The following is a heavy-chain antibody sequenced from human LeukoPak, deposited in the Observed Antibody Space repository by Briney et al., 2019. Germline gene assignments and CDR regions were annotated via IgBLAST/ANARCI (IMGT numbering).Heavy chain of an antibody. D-gene: IGHD3-9*01. J-gene: IGHJ4*02. V-gene: IGHV4-34*08. Sequence: GSLRLSCAASGFTFSSYSMNWVRQPPGKGLEWIGEINHSGNTNYNPSLKSRVTISVDTSKNQFSLKLSSVTAADTAVYYCAXXXXXXXTGYPDYWGQGTXXT. CDR3: AXXXXXXXTGYPDY. CDR1: GFTFSSYS. CDR2: INHSGNT.